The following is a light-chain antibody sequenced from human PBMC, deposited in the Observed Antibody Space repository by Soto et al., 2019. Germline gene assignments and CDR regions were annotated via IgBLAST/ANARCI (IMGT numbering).Light chain of an antibody. Sequence: DIPMTQSPSTLSASVGDRVTITCRASQSISSWLAWYQQKPGKAPKLLIYDASSLESGVPSRFSGSGSGTEFTLTISSLQPDDVATYYCQQYNSYSPLTFGGGTKVEIK. J-gene: IGKJ4*01. V-gene: IGKV1-5*01. CDR3: QQYNSYSPLT. CDR1: QSISSW. CDR2: DAS.